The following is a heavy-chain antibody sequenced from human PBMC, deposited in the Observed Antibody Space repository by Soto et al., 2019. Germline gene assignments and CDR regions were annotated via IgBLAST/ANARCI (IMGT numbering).Heavy chain of an antibody. CDR1: GFTFSSYS. CDR3: ARAYYYDSSDYYRYYYYYNMDV. J-gene: IGHJ6*02. V-gene: IGHV3-21*06. Sequence: GGSLRLSCAASGFTFSSYSMNWVRQAPGKGLEWVSSISTSSSYIYYADSVKGRFTFSRDNAKNSLYLQMNSLRAEDTAVYYCARAYYYDSSDYYRYYYYYNMDVWGQGTTVTVSS. D-gene: IGHD3-22*01. CDR2: ISTSSSYI.